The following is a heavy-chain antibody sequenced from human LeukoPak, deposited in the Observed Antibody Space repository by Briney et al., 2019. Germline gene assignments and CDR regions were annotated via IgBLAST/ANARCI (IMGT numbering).Heavy chain of an antibody. CDR3: ARSNYDSSGYYYYYYGMDV. Sequence: ASVKVSCKASGGTFSSYAISWVRQAPGQGLEWMGRIIPILGIANYAQKFQGRVTITADKSTSTAHMELSSLRSEDTAVYYCARSNYDSSGYYYYYYGMDVWGQGTTVTVSS. J-gene: IGHJ6*02. CDR1: GGTFSSYA. CDR2: IIPILGIA. V-gene: IGHV1-69*04. D-gene: IGHD3-22*01.